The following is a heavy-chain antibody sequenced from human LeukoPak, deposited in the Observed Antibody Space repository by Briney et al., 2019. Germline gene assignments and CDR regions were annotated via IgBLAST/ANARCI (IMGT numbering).Heavy chain of an antibody. D-gene: IGHD3-22*01. CDR2: IYYSGST. J-gene: IGHJ4*02. V-gene: IGHV4-59*01. CDR1: GGSISSYY. CDR3: ARAAHPPNWYYYDSSGYPFDY. Sequence: PSETLSLTCTVSGGSISSYYWSWIRQPPGKGLEWIGYIYYSGSTNYNPSLKSRVTISVDTSKNQFSLKLSSVTAADTAVYYCARAAHPPNWYYYDSSGYPFDYWGQGTLVTVSS.